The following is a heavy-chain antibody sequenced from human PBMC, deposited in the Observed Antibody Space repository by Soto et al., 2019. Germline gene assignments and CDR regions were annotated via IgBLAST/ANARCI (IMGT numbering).Heavy chain of an antibody. CDR2: IYYSGST. D-gene: IGHD1-26*01. Sequence: PSETLSLTCTVSGGSISSYYWSWIRQPPGKGLEWIGYIYYSGSTNYNPSLKSRVTISVDTSKNQFSLKLSSVTAADTAVYYCARDRGVSGSYVFDPWGQGTLVTVSS. J-gene: IGHJ5*02. CDR1: GGSISSYY. CDR3: ARDRGVSGSYVFDP. V-gene: IGHV4-59*01.